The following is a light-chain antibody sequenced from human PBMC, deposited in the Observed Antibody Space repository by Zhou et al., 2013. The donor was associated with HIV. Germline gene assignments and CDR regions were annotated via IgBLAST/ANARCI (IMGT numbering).Light chain of an antibody. V-gene: IGKV3-20*01. Sequence: IVLTQFPGTLSLSPGERATLSCRASQSVSSYLAWYQQKPGQAPRLLIYDASTRATGIPARFSGSGSGTEFTLTIAGLQSEDVAVYYCQQYGSSPIFTFGPGTKVDIK. CDR3: QQYGSSPIFT. CDR1: QSVSSY. J-gene: IGKJ3*01. CDR2: DAS.